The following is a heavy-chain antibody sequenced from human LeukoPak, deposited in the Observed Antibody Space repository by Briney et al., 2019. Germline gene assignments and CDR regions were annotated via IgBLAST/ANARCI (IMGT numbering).Heavy chain of an antibody. CDR3: ARTYYYDTVLLDY. CDR1: GFTFSSYG. J-gene: IGHJ4*02. CDR2: LPYDGSYT. V-gene: IGHV3-30*02. D-gene: IGHD3-22*01. Sequence: GGSLRLSCAASGFTFSSYGMHSVRQTPRKGLEWVTFLPYDGSYTSYADSVKGRFTISRDNSKNTLYLQMNRLRAEDTAVYYCARTYYYDTVLLDYWGQGTLVTVSS.